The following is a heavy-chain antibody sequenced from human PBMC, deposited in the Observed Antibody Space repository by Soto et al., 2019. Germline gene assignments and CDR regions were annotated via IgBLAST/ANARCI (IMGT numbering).Heavy chain of an antibody. CDR1: GFTLSSYA. D-gene: IGHD6-6*01. CDR3: AKGSIAALGVSFDY. CDR2: ISGSGGST. Sequence: GGSLRLSCAASGFTLSSYAMSWVRQAPGKGLEWVSAISGSGGSTYYADSVKGRFTISRDNSKNTLYLQMNSLRAEDTAVYYCAKGSIAALGVSFDYWGQGTLVTVSS. V-gene: IGHV3-23*01. J-gene: IGHJ4*02.